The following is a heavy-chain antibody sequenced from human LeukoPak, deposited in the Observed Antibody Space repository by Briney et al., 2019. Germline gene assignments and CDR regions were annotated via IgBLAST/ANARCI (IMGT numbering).Heavy chain of an antibody. V-gene: IGHV4-34*01. J-gene: IGHJ3*02. CDR2: INHSGST. Sequence: SETLSLTCAVYGGSFSGYYWSWIRQPPGKGLEWIGEINHSGSTNYNPSLKSRVTISVDTSKNQFSLKLSSVTAADTAVYYCARAHSGSYSADDAFDIWGQGTMVTVSS. CDR1: GGSFSGYY. D-gene: IGHD1-26*01. CDR3: ARAHSGSYSADDAFDI.